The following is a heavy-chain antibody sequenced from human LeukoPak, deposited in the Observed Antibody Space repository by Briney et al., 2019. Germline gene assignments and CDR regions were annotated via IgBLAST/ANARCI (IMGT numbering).Heavy chain of an antibody. D-gene: IGHD3-3*01. CDR2: IYYSGST. J-gene: IGHJ4*02. V-gene: IGHV4-59*01. Sequence: SETLSLTCTVSGGSISSYYWSWIRQPPGEGLEWIGYIYYSGSTNYNPSLKSRVTISVDRSKNQFSLKLSSVTAADTAVYYCARDLGVAGYFDYWGQGTLVTVSS. CDR1: GGSISSYY. CDR3: ARDLGVAGYFDY.